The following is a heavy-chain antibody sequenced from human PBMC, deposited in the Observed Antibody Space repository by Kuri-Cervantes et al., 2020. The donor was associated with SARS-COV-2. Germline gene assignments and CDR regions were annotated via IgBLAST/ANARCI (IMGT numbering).Heavy chain of an antibody. CDR2: IWYDGRNT. Sequence: LSPTCASSGFAFSDYDIHWVRQAPGKGLEWVAVIWYDGRNTYYTGSVKGRFTISRDNSKNMLYLEVNSLRAEDTAVYYFARNHSMDVWGTGTAVTVSS. J-gene: IGHJ6*03. V-gene: IGHV3-33*08. CDR3: ARNHSMDV. CDR1: GFAFSDYD.